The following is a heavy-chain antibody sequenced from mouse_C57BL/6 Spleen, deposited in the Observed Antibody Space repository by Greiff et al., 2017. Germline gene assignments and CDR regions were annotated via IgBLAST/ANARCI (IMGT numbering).Heavy chain of an antibody. CDR3: ARDQVTTVVATGFDY. CDR1: GYSITSGYY. Sequence: VQLKESGPGLVKPSQSLSLTCSVTGYSITSGYYWNWIRQFPGNKLEWMGYISYDGSNNYNPSLKNRISITRDTSKNQFFLKLNSVTTEDTATYYCARDQVTTVVATGFDYWGQGTTLTVSS. V-gene: IGHV3-6*01. CDR2: ISYDGSN. D-gene: IGHD1-1*01. J-gene: IGHJ2*01.